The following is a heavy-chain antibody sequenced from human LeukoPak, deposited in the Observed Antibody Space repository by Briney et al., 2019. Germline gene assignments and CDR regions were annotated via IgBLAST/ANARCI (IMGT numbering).Heavy chain of an antibody. Sequence: PSETLSLTCTVSGASIRSYYWSWIRQSAGKGLEWIGRVVPSGSTDYNPSLKSRVTISVDTSKNQFSLKLNSVTAADTAVYYCAKEGAAPGPDFDYWGQGTLVSVSS. D-gene: IGHD6-13*01. CDR2: VVPSGST. CDR3: AKEGAAPGPDFDY. V-gene: IGHV4-4*07. CDR1: GASIRSYY. J-gene: IGHJ4*02.